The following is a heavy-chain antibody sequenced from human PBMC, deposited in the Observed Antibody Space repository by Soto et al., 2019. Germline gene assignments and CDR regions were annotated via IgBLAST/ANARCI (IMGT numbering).Heavy chain of an antibody. Sequence: PVGPLRRCCTASGVTFISYAVSWVRKDPGKGLEWVSAISGSGGSTYYADSVKGRFTISRDNSKNTLYPQMNSLRAEDTAVYYCAKDPAGDYYYGSGSYGMDVWGQGTTVTAP. V-gene: IGHV3-23*01. CDR3: AKDPAGDYYYGSGSYGMDV. J-gene: IGHJ6*02. D-gene: IGHD3-10*01. CDR2: ISGSGGST. CDR1: GVTFISYA.